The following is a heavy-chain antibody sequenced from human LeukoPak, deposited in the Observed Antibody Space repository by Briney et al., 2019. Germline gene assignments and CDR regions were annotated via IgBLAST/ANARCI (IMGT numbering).Heavy chain of an antibody. J-gene: IGHJ3*02. Sequence: GGSLRLPCAASGFTFSDSYMTWIRQAPGKGLEWVSYISNSGSSIYYADSVKGRFTTSRDNAKSSLYLQMNSLRGEDTALYYCARGGLIQRHAFDIWGQGTMVTVSS. CDR1: GFTFSDSY. D-gene: IGHD1-1*01. CDR2: ISNSGSSI. CDR3: ARGGLIQRHAFDI. V-gene: IGHV3-11*01.